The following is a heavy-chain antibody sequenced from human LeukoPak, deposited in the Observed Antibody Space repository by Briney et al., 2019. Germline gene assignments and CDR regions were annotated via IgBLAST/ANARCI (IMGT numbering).Heavy chain of an antibody. J-gene: IGHJ5*02. CDR2: ISRSGSPI. V-gene: IGHV3-11*04. D-gene: IGHD2-2*01. CDR3: ARDAGRRYCSSTSCYNRFDP. CDR1: GFIFSDYY. Sequence: GGSLRLSCAASGFIFSDYYMSWIRQAPGKGLEWLSYISRSGSPIYYADSVKGRFTISRDNAKNSLYLQMNSLGAEDTAVYYCARDAGRRYCSSTSCYNRFDPWGQGTLVTVSS.